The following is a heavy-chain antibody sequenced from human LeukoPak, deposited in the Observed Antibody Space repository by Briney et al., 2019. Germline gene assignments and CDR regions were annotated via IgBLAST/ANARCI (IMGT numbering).Heavy chain of an antibody. Sequence: GGSLSSSWAASGFTFSSYWWGWFGRAPGRGRGGVAKIRQVGSEKYYVDSVKGRFTISRDNAKNSLYLQMNSLRAEDTAVYYCARVPQPYYYDSSGYYYAFDIWGQGTMVTVSS. CDR1: GFTFSSYW. V-gene: IGHV3-7*01. D-gene: IGHD3-22*01. J-gene: IGHJ3*02. CDR2: IRQVGSEK. CDR3: ARVPQPYYYDSSGYYYAFDI.